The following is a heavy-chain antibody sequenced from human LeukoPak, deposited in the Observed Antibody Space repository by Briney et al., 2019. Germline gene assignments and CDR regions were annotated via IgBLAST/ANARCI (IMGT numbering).Heavy chain of an antibody. CDR1: GFTFSSYW. V-gene: IGHV3-7*01. D-gene: IGHD2-2*01. CDR3: LSSTRDSSR. CDR2: RKQDGREK. Sequence: GGPLRLSSAASGFTFSSYWMSWVRPAPGKGLEWVAHRKQDGREKYNMDSVTGRFTISRDTPKNTRYLQINTLRAAATAVYYCLSSTRDSSRWGQGTLVTVSS. J-gene: IGHJ4*02.